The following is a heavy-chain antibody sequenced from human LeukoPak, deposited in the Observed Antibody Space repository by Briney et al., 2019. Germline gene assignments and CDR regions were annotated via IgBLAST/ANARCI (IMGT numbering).Heavy chain of an antibody. CDR1: GFTVSSNY. Sequence: PGGSLRLSCAASGFTVSSNYMSWVRQAPGKGLEWVSVIYSGGSTYYADSVKGRFTISRDNSKNTLYLQTNSLRAEDTAVYYCARGGYCSSTSCSDVWGQGTLVTTSS. CDR3: ARGGYCSSTSCSDV. J-gene: IGHJ4*02. D-gene: IGHD2-2*01. V-gene: IGHV3-53*01. CDR2: IYSGGST.